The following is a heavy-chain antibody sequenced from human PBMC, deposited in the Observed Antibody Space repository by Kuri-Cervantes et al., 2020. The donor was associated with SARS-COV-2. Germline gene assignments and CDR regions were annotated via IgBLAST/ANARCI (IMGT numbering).Heavy chain of an antibody. CDR2: ISYDGNNQ. J-gene: IGHJ1*01. D-gene: IGHD2-2*01. Sequence: GESLKISCEASRLTFTSFAMHWVRQAPGKGLEWVAFISYDGNNQYYADSVRGRFSISRDHSMLYLQMNSLRAEDTAVYYCARAASEASMSSRKYFQNWGQGTLVPSPQ. V-gene: IGHV3-30-3*01. CDR1: RLTFTSFA. CDR3: ARAASEASMSSRKYFQN.